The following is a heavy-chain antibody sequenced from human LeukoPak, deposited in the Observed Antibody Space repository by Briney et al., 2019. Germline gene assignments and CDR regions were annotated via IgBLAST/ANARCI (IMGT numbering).Heavy chain of an antibody. J-gene: IGHJ6*03. CDR1: GGSISSGSYY. CDR2: IYTSGST. D-gene: IGHD3-10*01. Sequence: SQTLSLTCTVSGGSISSGSYYWSWIRQPAGKGLEWIGRIYTSGSTNYNPSLKSRVTISVDTSKNRFSLKLSSVTAADTAVYYCAREDYYGSGSHMDVWGKGTTVTVSS. V-gene: IGHV4-61*02. CDR3: AREDYYGSGSHMDV.